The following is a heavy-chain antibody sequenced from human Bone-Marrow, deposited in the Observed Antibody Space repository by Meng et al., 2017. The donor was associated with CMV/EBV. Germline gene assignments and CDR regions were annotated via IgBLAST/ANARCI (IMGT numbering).Heavy chain of an antibody. V-gene: IGHV1-46*01. CDR2: INPRNGDT. Sequence: ASVKVSCKASGYTFTGYYMHWVRRAPGQGLEWMGQINPRNGDTKYAQKFQGRVTMTRDTSTSTVYMELSSLRSEDTAVYYCARGGARITICGGATQRGMDVWGQGTTVTVSS. CDR1: GYTFTGYY. CDR3: ARGGARITICGGATQRGMDV. J-gene: IGHJ6*02. D-gene: IGHD3-3*01.